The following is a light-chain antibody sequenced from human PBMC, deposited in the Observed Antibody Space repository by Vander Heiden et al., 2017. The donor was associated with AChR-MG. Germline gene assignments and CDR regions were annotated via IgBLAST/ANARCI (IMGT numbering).Light chain of an antibody. CDR3: QSYDSSLSGAYV. CDR1: SSNIGASYD. J-gene: IGLJ1*01. V-gene: IGLV1-40*01. Sequence: QSVLTQPPSVSGAPGQRVTISCTGSSSNIGASYDVHWYQHLPGTAPKLLIYGNGNRPSGVPDRFSGSKSGTSASLAITGLQAEDEADYYCQSYDSSLSGAYVFGPGTKVTVL. CDR2: GNG.